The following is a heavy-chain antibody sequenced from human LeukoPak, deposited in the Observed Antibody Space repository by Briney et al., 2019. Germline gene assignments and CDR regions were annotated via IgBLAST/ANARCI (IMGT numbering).Heavy chain of an antibody. CDR3: ARVRGDY. CDR2: ISSSGSTM. D-gene: IGHD3-16*01. J-gene: IGHJ4*02. V-gene: IGHV3-48*03. CDR1: GFTFSRYE. Sequence: TGGSLRLSRAASGFTFSRYEINWVRKATGRGLEWVSYISSSGSTMYYADSVRGRFTISRDNAKNSLYLQMNSLRAEDTAVYYCARVRGDYWGQGTLVTVSS.